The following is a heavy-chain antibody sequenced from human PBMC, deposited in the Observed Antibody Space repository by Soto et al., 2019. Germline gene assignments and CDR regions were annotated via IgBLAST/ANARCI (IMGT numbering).Heavy chain of an antibody. CDR2: ISGTGRST. CDR1: GFPFSTYA. J-gene: IGHJ4*02. V-gene: IGHV3-23*01. D-gene: IGHD5-18*01. CDR3: ARTGYSYGPGY. Sequence: GGSLRLSCAASGFPFSTYAMSWVRQAPGKGLDWVSAISGTGRSTFNADSVKGRFTISRDNSKNTLYLQMNSLRAEDTAVYYCARTGYSYGPGYWGQGTLVTVSS.